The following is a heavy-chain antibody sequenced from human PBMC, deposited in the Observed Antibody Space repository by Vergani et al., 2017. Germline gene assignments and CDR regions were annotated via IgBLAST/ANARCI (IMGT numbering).Heavy chain of an antibody. Sequence: EVQLVESGGGVVRPGGSLRLSCAASGFTFDDYGMSWVRQAPGKGLEWVSGINWNGGSTGYEDSVKGRFTISRDNAKNSLYLQMNSLRAEDTALYYCARDACGGDCYSNNHWFDPWGQGTLVTVSS. CDR1: GFTFDDYG. CDR2: INWNGGST. J-gene: IGHJ5*02. V-gene: IGHV3-20*04. D-gene: IGHD2-21*02. CDR3: ARDACGGDCYSNNHWFDP.